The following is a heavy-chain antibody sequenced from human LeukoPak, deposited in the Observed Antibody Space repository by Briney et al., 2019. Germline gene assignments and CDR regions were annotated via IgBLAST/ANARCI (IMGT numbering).Heavy chain of an antibody. CDR1: GYTFTSSY. Sequence: ASVKLSCKASGYTFTSSYMPWLRQDPGQELEWMGIVHPSGGSTSYAQKFQGRVTMTRDTATSTVYMELSSLRSEDTALYYCARITMTTSGWYFDLWGRGSLVTVSS. CDR2: VHPSGGST. J-gene: IGHJ2*01. V-gene: IGHV1-46*01. CDR3: ARITMTTSGWYFDL. D-gene: IGHD3-22*01.